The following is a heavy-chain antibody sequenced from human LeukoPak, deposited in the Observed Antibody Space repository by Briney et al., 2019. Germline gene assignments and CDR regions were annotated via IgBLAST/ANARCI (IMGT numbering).Heavy chain of an antibody. J-gene: IGHJ4*02. V-gene: IGHV3-33*01. Sequence: GGSLRLSCAASGFTFSSYGMHWVRQAPGKGLEWVAVIWYDGNNKYYADSVKDRFTISRDNSKNTLYLQMSSLRADDTAVYYCAADGIAATGTWSYFDFWGQGTLVTVSS. D-gene: IGHD6-13*01. CDR3: AADGIAATGTWSYFDF. CDR2: IWYDGNNK. CDR1: GFTFSSYG.